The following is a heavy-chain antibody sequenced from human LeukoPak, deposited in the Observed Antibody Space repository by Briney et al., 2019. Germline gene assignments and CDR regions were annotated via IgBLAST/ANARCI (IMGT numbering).Heavy chain of an antibody. CDR3: ARERPYGDQPIDY. J-gene: IGHJ4*02. CDR2: INHSGST. D-gene: IGHD4-17*01. V-gene: IGHV4-34*01. Sequence: PSETLSLTCAVYGGSFSGYYWSWIRQPPGKGLEWIGEINHSGSTNYNPSLKSRVTISVDTSKNQSSLKLSSVTAADTAVYYCARERPYGDQPIDYWGQGTLVTVSS. CDR1: GGSFSGYY.